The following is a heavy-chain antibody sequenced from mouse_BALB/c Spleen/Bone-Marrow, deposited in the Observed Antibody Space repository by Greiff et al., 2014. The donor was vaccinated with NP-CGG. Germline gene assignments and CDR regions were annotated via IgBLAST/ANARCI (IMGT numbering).Heavy chain of an antibody. Sequence: VQLVESGAELVRPGTSVKVSCKASGYAFTNYLIEWVKQRPGQGLEWIGVINPGSGGTNYNEKFKGKATLTADKSSSTAYMQLSSLTSDDSVVYFCARRDYAMDYWGQGTSVTVSS. CDR3: ARRDYAMDY. V-gene: IGHV1-54*01. CDR2: INPGSGGT. CDR1: GYAFTNYL. J-gene: IGHJ4*01.